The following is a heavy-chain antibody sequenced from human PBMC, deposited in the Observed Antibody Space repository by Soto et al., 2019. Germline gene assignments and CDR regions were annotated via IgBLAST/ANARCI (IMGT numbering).Heavy chain of an antibody. CDR3: ARGDYYDIHDY. J-gene: IGHJ4*02. CDR1: GYTFTNYA. V-gene: IGHV1-3*01. D-gene: IGHD3-22*01. Sequence: QVQLVQSGAEVKKPGASVKVSCKASGYTFTNYAMHWVRQAPGQRLEWMGWINAGNGNTKYSQKFQGRVTITRDTSAGTAYMELSSLRSEDTAVYYCARGDYYDIHDYWGQGTLVTVSS. CDR2: INAGNGNT.